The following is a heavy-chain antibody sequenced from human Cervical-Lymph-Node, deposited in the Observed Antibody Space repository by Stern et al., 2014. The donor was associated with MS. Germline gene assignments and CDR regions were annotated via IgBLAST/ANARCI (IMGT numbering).Heavy chain of an antibody. J-gene: IGHJ4*02. V-gene: IGHV2-5*02. Sequence: ESGPSLVKPTQTLTLTCSFSGFSLSTSGVGVGWIRQPPGKALEWLALIYWADDERYSPSLKSRLTITKDTSKNLVVLTMTHMDPVDTATYYCAHTDRERHYFGSGAFYYFDFWGQGTLVTVSS. D-gene: IGHD3-10*01. CDR3: AHTDRERHYFGSGAFYYFDF. CDR1: GFSLSTSGVG. CDR2: IYWADDE.